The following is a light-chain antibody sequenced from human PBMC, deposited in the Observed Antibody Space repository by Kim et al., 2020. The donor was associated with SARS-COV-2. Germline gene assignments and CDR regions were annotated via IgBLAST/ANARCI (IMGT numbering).Light chain of an antibody. V-gene: IGKV3-15*01. CDR2: GAS. Sequence: EIVMTQSPATLSVSPGERATLSCRASQSVSSNLAWYQQKPGQAPRLLIYGASTRATGIPARFSGSGSGTEFTLTISSLQSEDFAVYYCQQYNNPPTFGQGTKVDIK. CDR3: QQYNNPPT. CDR1: QSVSSN. J-gene: IGKJ1*01.